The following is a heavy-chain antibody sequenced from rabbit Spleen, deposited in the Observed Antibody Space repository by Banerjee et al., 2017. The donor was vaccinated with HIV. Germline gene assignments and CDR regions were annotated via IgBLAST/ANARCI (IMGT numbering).Heavy chain of an antibody. J-gene: IGHJ2*01. D-gene: IGHD1-1*01. CDR2: IDTNDGDT. CDR1: GFSFSSNW. Sequence: QSLEESGGDLVKPGASLTLTCTVSGFSFSSNWICWVRQAPGKGLEWIACIDTNDGDTDYANWPKGRFTISKTSSTTVTLQMTSLTAADTATYFCARNYVNAFDPRGPGTLVTVS. CDR3: ARNYVNAFDP. V-gene: IGHV1S40*01.